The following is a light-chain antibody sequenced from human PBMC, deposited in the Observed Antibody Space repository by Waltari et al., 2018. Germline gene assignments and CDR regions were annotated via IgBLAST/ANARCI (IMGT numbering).Light chain of an antibody. J-gene: IGKJ2*01. CDR2: AAS. V-gene: IGKV1-8*01. CDR3: QQYYSYPRYT. CDR1: QGISSY. Sequence: AIRMTQSPSSLSASPGDRVTITCRASQGISSYLAWYQQKPGKAPKLLIYAASTLQSGVPSRFSGSGSGTDFTLTISCLQSEDFATYYCQQYYSYPRYTFGQGTKLEIK.